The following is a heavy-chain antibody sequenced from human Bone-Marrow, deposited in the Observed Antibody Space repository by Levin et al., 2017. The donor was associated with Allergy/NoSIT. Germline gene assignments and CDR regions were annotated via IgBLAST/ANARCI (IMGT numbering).Heavy chain of an antibody. V-gene: IGHV2-70*04. CDR1: GFSLSSSGVR. CDR3: ARTPASGISGHYYYYLDV. CDR2: IDWDEDK. Sequence: SGPTLVKPTQTLTLTCTFSGFSLSSSGVRVTWIRQPPGKALEWLARIDWDEDKAYSASLENRLSISKDTSKNQVFLTMTNVEPADTATYYCARTPASGISGHYYYYLDVWGRGTTVTVSS. D-gene: IGHD2-15*01. J-gene: IGHJ6*03.